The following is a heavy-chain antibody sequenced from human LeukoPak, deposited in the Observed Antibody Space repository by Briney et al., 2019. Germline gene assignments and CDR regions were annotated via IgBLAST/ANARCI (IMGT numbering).Heavy chain of an antibody. V-gene: IGHV3-23*01. J-gene: IGHJ4*02. CDR1: GFTFSSYA. Sequence: PGGSLRLSCAASGFTFSSYAMSWVRQAPGKGLEWVSAISGSGGSTYYADSVKGRFTISRDNSKNTLYLQMNSLRAEDTAVYYCAKDRAYEGAPFTYSSGWLFDYWGQGTLVTVSS. D-gene: IGHD6-19*01. CDR2: ISGSGGST. CDR3: AKDRAYEGAPFTYSSGWLFDY.